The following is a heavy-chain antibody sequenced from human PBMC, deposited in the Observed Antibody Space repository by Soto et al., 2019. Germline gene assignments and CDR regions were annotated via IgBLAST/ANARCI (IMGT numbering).Heavy chain of an antibody. CDR3: ARSQGSSTSLEIYYYYYYGMDV. D-gene: IGHD2-2*01. V-gene: IGHV1-69*01. J-gene: IGHJ6*02. CDR2: IIPIPGTA. Sequence: QVQLVQSGAEVKKPGSSVKVYCKASGGTFSSYAISWVRQAPGQGLEWMGGIIPIPGTANYAQKFQGRVTITADESTSTAYMELSSLRSEDTAVYYCARSQGSSTSLEIYYYYYYGMDVWGQGTKVTVSS. CDR1: GGTFSSYA.